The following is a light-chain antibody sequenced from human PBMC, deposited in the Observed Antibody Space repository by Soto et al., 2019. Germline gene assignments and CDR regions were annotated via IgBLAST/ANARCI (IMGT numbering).Light chain of an antibody. CDR2: DAS. Sequence: EIVLTQSPDTLSLSPGERAALSCRASQSVARCLAWYQHKPGQAPRLIIYDASTRATGVPARFSGSGSGTDFTLTISGLEPEDSAVYYCQQRVSWQALTFGGGTKVEI. J-gene: IGKJ4*01. CDR1: QSVARC. CDR3: QQRVSWQALT. V-gene: IGKV3-11*01.